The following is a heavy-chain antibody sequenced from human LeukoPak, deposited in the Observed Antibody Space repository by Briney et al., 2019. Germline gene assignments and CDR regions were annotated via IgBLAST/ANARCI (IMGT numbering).Heavy chain of an antibody. Sequence: SETLSLTCAVYGGSFSGYYWSWIRQPPGKGLEWIGEINHSGSTKYNPSLKSRVTISVDTSKNQFSLKLSSVTAADTAVYYCAREGARGGRPFDPWGQGTLVTVSS. CDR2: INHSGST. CDR3: AREGARGGRPFDP. J-gene: IGHJ5*02. CDR1: GGSFSGYY. D-gene: IGHD2-15*01. V-gene: IGHV4-34*01.